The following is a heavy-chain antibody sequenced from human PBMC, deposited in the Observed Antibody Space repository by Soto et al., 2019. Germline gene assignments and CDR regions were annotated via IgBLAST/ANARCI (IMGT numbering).Heavy chain of an antibody. V-gene: IGHV5-51*01. CDR1: GYSFTSYW. CDR3: ARPLPTAIFAFDI. CDR2: IYPGDSDT. Sequence: GESLKISCNGSGYSFTSYWIGWVRQMPGKGLEWMGIIYPGDSDTRYSPSFQGQVTISADKSISTAYLQWSSLKASDTAMYYCARPLPTAIFAFDIWGQGTMVTVSS. D-gene: IGHD4-17*01. J-gene: IGHJ3*02.